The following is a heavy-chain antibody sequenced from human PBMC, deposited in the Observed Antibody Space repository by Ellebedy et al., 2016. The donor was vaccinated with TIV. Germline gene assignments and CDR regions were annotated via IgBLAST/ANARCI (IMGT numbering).Heavy chain of an antibody. Sequence: ASVKVSCKAAGGTFSSYSINWVRQAPGQGLEWMGRLIPQLGVADYAQMFQGRVSITADVSTNTAYMELSSLRSEDTAVYYCARREWLGYYDYWGQGTLVTVSS. CDR1: GGTFSSYS. D-gene: IGHD6-19*01. CDR2: LIPQLGVA. J-gene: IGHJ4*02. CDR3: ARREWLGYYDY. V-gene: IGHV1-69*02.